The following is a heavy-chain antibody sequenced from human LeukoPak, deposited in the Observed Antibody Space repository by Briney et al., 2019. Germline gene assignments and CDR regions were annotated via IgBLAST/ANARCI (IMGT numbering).Heavy chain of an antibody. CDR3: AMHDYGDYVLLDY. J-gene: IGHJ4*02. D-gene: IGHD4-17*01. Sequence: GGSLRLSCVASGFTFSSYSMNWVRQAPGKGLEWVSSISGSRTYIYYADSVKGRFTISRDNAKNSLYLQMNSLRAEDTAVYYCAMHDYGDYVLLDYWGQGTLVTVSS. V-gene: IGHV3-21*04. CDR2: ISGSRTYI. CDR1: GFTFSSYS.